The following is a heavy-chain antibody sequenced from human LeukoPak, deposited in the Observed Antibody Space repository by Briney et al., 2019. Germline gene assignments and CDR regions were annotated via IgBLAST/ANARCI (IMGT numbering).Heavy chain of an antibody. V-gene: IGHV3-30*02. Sequence: GGSLRLSCAAAGFTFSSYGMHWVRQAPGKGLEWVASIRYDGSNKWYADSVKGRLTISRDNSKNTLYLQMNSLRPEDTAVYYCAKSDLYCSNSSCYPDYWGQGTLVTVSS. J-gene: IGHJ4*02. D-gene: IGHD2-2*01. CDR1: GFTFSSYG. CDR3: AKSDLYCSNSSCYPDY. CDR2: IRYDGSNK.